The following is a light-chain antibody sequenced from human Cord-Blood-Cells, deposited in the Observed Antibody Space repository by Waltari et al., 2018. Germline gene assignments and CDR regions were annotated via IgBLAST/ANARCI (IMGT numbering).Light chain of an antibody. CDR3: SSYTSSSTLVV. V-gene: IGLV2-14*01. CDR1: SSDVGGYNS. J-gene: IGLJ2*01. Sequence: QSALTQPASVSGSPGQSITISRTGTSSDVGGYNSVSWYQQHPGKAPKLMIYDVSNRPSGFSNRFSGSKSGNTASLTISGLQAEDEADYYCSSYTSSSTLVVFGGGTKLTVL. CDR2: DVS.